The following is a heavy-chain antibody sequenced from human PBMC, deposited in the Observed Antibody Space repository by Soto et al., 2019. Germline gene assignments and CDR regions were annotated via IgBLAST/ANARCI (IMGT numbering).Heavy chain of an antibody. D-gene: IGHD5-18*01. CDR1: GYPFTSYY. CDR2: INPSGGST. V-gene: IGHV1-46*01. Sequence: ASLNLSCKGSGYPFTSYYIHLVRQAPGQGLEWMGIINPSGGSTSYAQKFQGRVTMTRDTSTSTVYMELSSLRSEDTAVYYWARVADEGYSYGYGNWDKDTLVPLYS. CDR3: ARVADEGYSYGYGN. J-gene: IGHJ1*01.